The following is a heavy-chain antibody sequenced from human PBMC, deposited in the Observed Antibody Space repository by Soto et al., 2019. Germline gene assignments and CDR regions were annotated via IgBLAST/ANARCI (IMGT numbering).Heavy chain of an antibody. CDR1: GYTFTSHD. V-gene: IGHV1-8*01. D-gene: IGHD4-17*01. J-gene: IGHJ4*02. CDR2: MKPNSGNT. CDR3: ARWDYGVYARFDY. Sequence: QVQLVQSGAEVKKSGASVKVSCKASGYTFTSHDINWVRQATGQGLECMGWMKPNSGNTGYAQKFHGRVTMTTNTSISTGYMELSSLISEDTAVYYCARWDYGVYARFDYWGKGTLVTVSS.